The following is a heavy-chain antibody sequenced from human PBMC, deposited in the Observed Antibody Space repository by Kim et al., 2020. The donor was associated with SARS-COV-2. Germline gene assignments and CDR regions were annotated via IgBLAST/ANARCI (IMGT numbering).Heavy chain of an antibody. V-gene: IGHV1-69*04. D-gene: IGHD6-13*01. CDR3: ARDSAEQQLGGY. J-gene: IGHJ4*02. Sequence: NYAPKFQGRVTITADNSPSTAYMELSSLGSEDTAVYYCARDSAEQQLGGYWGQGTLVTVSS.